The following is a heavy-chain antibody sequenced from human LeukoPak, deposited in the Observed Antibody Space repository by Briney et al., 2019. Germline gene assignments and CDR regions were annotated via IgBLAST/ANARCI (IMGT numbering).Heavy chain of an antibody. Sequence: ASVKVSCKASGYTFTSYYMHWVRQAPGQGLEWMGIINPSGGSTSYAQKFQGRVTMTRDTSTSTVYMELSSLRSVDTAVYYCAREEGSGWPDYWGQGTLVTVSS. V-gene: IGHV1-46*01. CDR3: AREEGSGWPDY. CDR1: GYTFTSYY. D-gene: IGHD6-19*01. J-gene: IGHJ4*02. CDR2: INPSGGST.